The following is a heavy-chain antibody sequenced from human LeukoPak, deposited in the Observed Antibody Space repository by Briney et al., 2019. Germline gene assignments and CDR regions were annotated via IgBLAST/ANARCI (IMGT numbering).Heavy chain of an antibody. Sequence: PGGSLRLSCAASGFTFSNYWMEWVRQTPGEGLEWVANINLDGNKKQYVDSVKGRFTISRDNAKNSLYLQMNSLRAEDTALYYCAKDIEKYCSGGSCYFSFGFDYWGQGTLVTVSS. V-gene: IGHV3-7*03. CDR3: AKDIEKYCSGGSCYFSFGFDY. CDR2: INLDGNKK. CDR1: GFTFSNYW. D-gene: IGHD2-15*01. J-gene: IGHJ4*02.